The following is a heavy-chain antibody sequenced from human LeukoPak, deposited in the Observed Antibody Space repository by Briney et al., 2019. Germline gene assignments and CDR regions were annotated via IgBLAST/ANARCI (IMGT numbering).Heavy chain of an antibody. V-gene: IGHV3-23*01. D-gene: IGHD4-11*01. J-gene: IGHJ6*03. Sequence: GGSLRLSCAASGFTFSNFAMSWVRQAPGKGLEWVSGISGSGDNTYYADSVKGRFTISRDNSKNTLYLQMNSLRAEDTAAYYCAKRGSVTTFYYYYYYMDVWGKGTTVTVSS. CDR2: ISGSGDNT. CDR1: GFTFSNFA. CDR3: AKRGSVTTFYYYYYYMDV.